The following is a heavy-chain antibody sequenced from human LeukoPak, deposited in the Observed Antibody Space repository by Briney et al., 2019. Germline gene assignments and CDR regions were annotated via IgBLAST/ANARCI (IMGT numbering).Heavy chain of an antibody. CDR3: ARQFGSRGPDDAFDI. CDR1: GGSFSGYY. J-gene: IGHJ3*02. CDR2: INHSGST. D-gene: IGHD3-16*01. Sequence: PSETLSLTCAVYGGSFSGYYWSWIRQPPGKGLEWIGEINHSGSTNYNPSLKSRVTISVDTSKNQFSLKLSSVTAADTAVYYCARQFGSRGPDDAFDIWGQGTMVTVSS. V-gene: IGHV4-34*01.